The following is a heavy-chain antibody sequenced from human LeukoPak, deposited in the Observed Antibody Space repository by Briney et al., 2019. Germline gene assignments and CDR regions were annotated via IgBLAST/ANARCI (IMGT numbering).Heavy chain of an antibody. Sequence: PGGSLRLSCAASGFTLSNYAVSWVRQAPGKGLEWVSVIRGSGGSTYYADSVKGRFTISRDNSKNTLYLQMNSLRAEDTAVYYCAKDVWYYYDSSGDYFDYWGQGTLVTVSS. CDR2: IRGSGGST. V-gene: IGHV3-23*01. CDR3: AKDVWYYYDSSGDYFDY. CDR1: GFTLSNYA. J-gene: IGHJ4*02. D-gene: IGHD3-22*01.